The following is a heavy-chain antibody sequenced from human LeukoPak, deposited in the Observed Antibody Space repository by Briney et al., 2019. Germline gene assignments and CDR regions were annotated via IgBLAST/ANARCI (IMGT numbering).Heavy chain of an antibody. D-gene: IGHD3-22*01. CDR1: GGSISSSNW. V-gene: IGHV4-4*02. J-gene: IGHJ6*02. CDR2: IYHSGST. CDR3: ARVGDSSGYYTGMDV. Sequence: SGTLSLTCAVSGGSISSSNWWSWVRQPPGKGLEWIGEIYHSGSTNYNPSLKSRVTISVDKSKNQFSLKLSSVTAADTAVYYCARVGDSSGYYTGMDVWGQGTTVTVSS.